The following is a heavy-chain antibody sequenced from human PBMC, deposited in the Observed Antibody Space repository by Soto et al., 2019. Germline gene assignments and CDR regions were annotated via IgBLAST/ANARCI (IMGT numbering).Heavy chain of an antibody. V-gene: IGHV1-69*06. CDR1: GGTFNSYL. CDR3: ARGLDQPPVGLYFDT. D-gene: IGHD2-2*01. CDR2: IIPAFGTA. J-gene: IGHJ4*02. Sequence: QVQLVQSGAEVKNPGSSVKVSCKTSGGTFNSYLIDWVRQAPGQGLEWMGGIIPAFGTAKYAHKFQGRVTITADKSTTTAYMELRTLTSEDTAFYYWARGLDQPPVGLYFDTWGQGTLVTVSS.